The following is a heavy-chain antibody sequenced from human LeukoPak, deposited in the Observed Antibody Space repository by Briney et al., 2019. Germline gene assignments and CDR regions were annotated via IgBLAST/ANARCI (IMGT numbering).Heavy chain of an antibody. D-gene: IGHD3-10*01. CDR3: AKGYFGSGSYYSPYFDY. J-gene: IGHJ4*02. CDR2: ITNGGTA. V-gene: IGHV3-23*01. CDR1: GFTFKSYA. Sequence: GGSLRLSCVASGFTFKSYAMNWVRQAPGKGLEWVSGITNGGTAHYGDSVKGRFTISRDNSKSSLYLQMNTLSAEDTAVYYCAKGYFGSGSYYSPYFDYWGQGTLVTVSS.